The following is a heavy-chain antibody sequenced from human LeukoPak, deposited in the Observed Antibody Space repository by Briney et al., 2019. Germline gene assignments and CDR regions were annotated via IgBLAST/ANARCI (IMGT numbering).Heavy chain of an antibody. CDR1: GFTFSSYS. Sequence: GGSLRLSCAASGFTFSSYSVNWVRQAPGKGLEWVSSISSSSSYIYYADSVKGRFTISRDNAKNSLYLQMNSLRAEDTAVYYCAREVMITFGGVIVPFDYWGQGTLVTVSS. J-gene: IGHJ4*02. CDR2: ISSSSSYI. CDR3: AREVMITFGGVIVPFDY. D-gene: IGHD3-16*02. V-gene: IGHV3-21*01.